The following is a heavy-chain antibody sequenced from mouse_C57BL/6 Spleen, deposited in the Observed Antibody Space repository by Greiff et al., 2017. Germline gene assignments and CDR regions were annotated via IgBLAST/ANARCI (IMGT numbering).Heavy chain of an antibody. Sequence: QVQLQQSGAELVRPGTSVKVSCKASGYAFTNYLIEWVKQRPGQGLEWIGVINPGSGGTNYNEKFKGKATLTADKSSSTAYMQLSSLTSEDSAVYFCARGYGYDDAMDYWGQGTSVTVSS. D-gene: IGHD2-2*01. CDR1: GYAFTNYL. V-gene: IGHV1-54*01. CDR2: INPGSGGT. J-gene: IGHJ4*01. CDR3: ARGYGYDDAMDY.